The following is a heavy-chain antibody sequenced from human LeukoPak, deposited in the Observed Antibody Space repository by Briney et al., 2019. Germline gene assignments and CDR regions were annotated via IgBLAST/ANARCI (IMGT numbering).Heavy chain of an antibody. V-gene: IGHV4-59*08. CDR1: GGSISSYY. Sequence: SETLSLTCTVSGGSISSYYWSWIRQPPGKGLEWIGYIYYSGSTNYNPSLKSRVTISVDTSKNQLSLKLSSVTAADTAVYYCARHKELPTPGSYYFDYWGQGTLVTVSS. J-gene: IGHJ4*02. D-gene: IGHD1-26*01. CDR3: ARHKELPTPGSYYFDY. CDR2: IYYSGST.